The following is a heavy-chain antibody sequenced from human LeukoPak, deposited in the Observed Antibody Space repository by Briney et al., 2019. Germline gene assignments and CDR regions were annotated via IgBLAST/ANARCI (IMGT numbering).Heavy chain of an antibody. J-gene: IGHJ4*02. CDR2: IRSKAYGGTT. D-gene: IGHD3-22*01. V-gene: IGHV3-49*01. Sequence: GGSLRLSCTASGFTFGDYAMSWFRQAPGKGLEWVGFIRSKAYGGTTEYTASVKGRFTISRDDSKNTLYLQMNSLKTEDTAIYYCTTFTLIVVISPSWGQGTLVTVSS. CDR1: GFTFGDYA. CDR3: TTFTLIVVISPS.